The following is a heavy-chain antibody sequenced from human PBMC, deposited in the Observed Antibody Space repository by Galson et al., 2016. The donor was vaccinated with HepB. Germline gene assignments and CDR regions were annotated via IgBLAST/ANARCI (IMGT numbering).Heavy chain of an antibody. CDR2: INTGNGNT. V-gene: IGHV1-3*04. Sequence: SVKVSCKASGYTFTNYALHWMRQAPGQRLEWMGWINTGNGNTKYSQKVQGRVTIIRDTVANTAYMELNSLKFEDTAVYYCARGSSWYDYWGQGTLVTVSS. CDR1: GYTFTNYA. CDR3: ARGSSWYDY. D-gene: IGHD6-13*01. J-gene: IGHJ4*02.